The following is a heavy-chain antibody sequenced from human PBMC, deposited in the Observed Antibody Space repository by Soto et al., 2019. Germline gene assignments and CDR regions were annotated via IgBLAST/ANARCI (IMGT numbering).Heavy chain of an antibody. V-gene: IGHV1-24*01. CDR2: FDPEDGET. Sequence: ASVKVSCKVSGYTLTELSMHWVRQAPGKGLEWMGGFDPEDGETIYAQKFQGRVTMTEDTSTDTAYMELSSLRSEDTAVYYCATAANIAVAGTPDDAFDIWGQGTMVTVSS. CDR1: GYTLTELS. CDR3: ATAANIAVAGTPDDAFDI. J-gene: IGHJ3*02. D-gene: IGHD6-19*01.